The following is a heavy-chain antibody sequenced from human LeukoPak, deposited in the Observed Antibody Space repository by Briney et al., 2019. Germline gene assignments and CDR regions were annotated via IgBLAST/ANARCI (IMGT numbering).Heavy chain of an antibody. CDR3: ARAVVPVQSQYYYYYYGMDV. CDR1: GGTFSSYA. J-gene: IGHJ6*02. D-gene: IGHD2-2*01. Sequence: SVKVSCKASGGTFSSYAISWVRQAPGQGLEWMGRIIPILGIANYAQKFQGRVTITADKSTSTAYMELSSLRSEDTAVYYCARAVVPVQSQYYYYYYGMDVWGQGTTVTVSS. CDR2: IIPILGIA. V-gene: IGHV1-69*04.